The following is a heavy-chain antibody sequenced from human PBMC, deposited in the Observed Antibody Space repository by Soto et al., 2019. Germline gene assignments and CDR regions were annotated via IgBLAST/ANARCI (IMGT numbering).Heavy chain of an antibody. Sequence: QVQLVQSGAEVKKPGASVKVACKTSGYSFTSNAITWVRQAPGQGLEWMGWIRTYSCEPNYAQKFQGRFPMTTDTSTHTAYMELRNLRSDDTAVYYCARVWGSYQAPSGGAGFDPWGQGTLVTVSS. D-gene: IGHD3-16*02. CDR2: IRTYSCEP. V-gene: IGHV1-18*04. CDR1: GYSFTSNA. J-gene: IGHJ5*02. CDR3: ARVWGSYQAPSGGAGFDP.